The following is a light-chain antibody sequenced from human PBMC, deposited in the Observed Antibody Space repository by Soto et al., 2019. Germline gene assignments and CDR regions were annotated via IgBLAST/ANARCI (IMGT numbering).Light chain of an antibody. J-gene: IGKJ4*01. CDR3: QQFDDLLT. V-gene: IGKV1-33*01. CDR2: DAS. CDR1: QNIQNN. Sequence: DIQMTQSPSSLSASVGDRVTISCPASQNIQNNLTWYQHKTGQAPKLLIYDASYLETGVPSRFSGSGSGTDFTFTISLLQHEDVATYYCQQFDDLLTFGGGTSVEIK.